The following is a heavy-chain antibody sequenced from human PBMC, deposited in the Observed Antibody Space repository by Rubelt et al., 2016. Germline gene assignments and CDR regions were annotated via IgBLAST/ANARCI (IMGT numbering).Heavy chain of an antibody. D-gene: IGHD3-10*01. V-gene: IGHV1-18*01. CDR1: GYTFTSYG. CDR2: ISAYNGNT. J-gene: IGHJ4*02. Sequence: QVQLVQSGAEVKKPGASVKVSCKASGYTFTSYGISWVRQAPGQGLEWMGWISAYNGNTNYAQKLQGSVTMTTDTSTSTGYMGLRSLRSDDTAVYYCARDPRPVRGVIMAPTHWGQGTLVTVSS. CDR3: ARDPRPVRGVIMAPTH.